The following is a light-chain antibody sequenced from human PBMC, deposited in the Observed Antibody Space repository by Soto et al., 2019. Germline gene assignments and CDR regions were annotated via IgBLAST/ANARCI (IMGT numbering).Light chain of an antibody. CDR1: QSVSSY. CDR3: QQRSNWPLT. J-gene: IGKJ4*01. V-gene: IGKV3-11*01. Sequence: EVVLTQSPATLSLSPGERATLSCRASQSVSSYLAWYQQKPGQAPRLLIYDASNRATAIPARFSGSGFGTDFTLTISSLEPEDFAVYYCQQRSNWPLTFGGGTEVEIK. CDR2: DAS.